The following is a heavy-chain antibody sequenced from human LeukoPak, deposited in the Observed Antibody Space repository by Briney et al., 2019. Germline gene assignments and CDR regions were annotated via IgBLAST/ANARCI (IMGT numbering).Heavy chain of an antibody. D-gene: IGHD5-12*01. CDR3: ARDLYSGYELLWDY. CDR2: ISAYNGNT. V-gene: IGHV1-18*04. CDR1: GYTFTSYG. J-gene: IGHJ4*02. Sequence: GASAKVSCKASGYTFTSYGISWVRQAPGQGLEWMGWISAYNGNTNYAQKLQGRVTMTTDTSTSTAYMELRSLRSDDTAVYYCARDLYSGYELLWDYWGQGTLVTVSS.